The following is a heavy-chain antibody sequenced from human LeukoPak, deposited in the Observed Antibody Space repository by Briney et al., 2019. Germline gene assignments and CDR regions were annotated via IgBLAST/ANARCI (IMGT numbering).Heavy chain of an antibody. CDR3: AKGNPYYDS. V-gene: IGHV4-39*07. Sequence: SETLSLTCTVSGDSISSSSYYWGWIRQPPGKGLEWIGSIYYSGSTSYNPSLKSRVTISLDTSKNQFSLTLRSLTAADTAVYYCAKGNPYYDSWGQGTLVTVSS. J-gene: IGHJ5*02. D-gene: IGHD5-12*01. CDR1: GDSISSSSYY. CDR2: IYYSGST.